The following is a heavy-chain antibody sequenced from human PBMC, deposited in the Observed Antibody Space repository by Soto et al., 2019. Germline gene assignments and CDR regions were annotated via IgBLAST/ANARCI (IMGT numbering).Heavy chain of an antibody. D-gene: IGHD2-8*01. J-gene: IGHJ1*01. Sequence: ASVKVSCKASGYTFTSYAMHWVRQAPGQRLEWMGWINAGNGNTKYSQKFQGRVTITRDTSASTAYMELSSLRSEDTAVYYCAREYCTNGVCYKFWYFQHWGQGTLVTVSS. CDR1: GYTFTSYA. V-gene: IGHV1-3*01. CDR2: INAGNGNT. CDR3: AREYCTNGVCYKFWYFQH.